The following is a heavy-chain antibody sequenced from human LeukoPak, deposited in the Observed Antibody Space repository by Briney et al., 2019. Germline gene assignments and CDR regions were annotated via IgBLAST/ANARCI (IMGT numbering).Heavy chain of an antibody. CDR1: GGSISSSSYY. D-gene: IGHD5-12*01. J-gene: IGHJ3*02. CDR3: ASASGYDWVTWNDAFDI. V-gene: IGHV4-39*07. CDR2: IYYSGST. Sequence: SETLSLTCTVSGGSISSSSYYWGWIRQPPGKGLEWIGSIYYSGSTYYNPSLKSRVTISVDTSKNQFSLKLSSVTAADTAVYYCASASGYDWVTWNDAFDIWGQGTMVTVSS.